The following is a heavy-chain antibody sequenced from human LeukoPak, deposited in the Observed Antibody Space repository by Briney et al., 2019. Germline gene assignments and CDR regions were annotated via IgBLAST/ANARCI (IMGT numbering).Heavy chain of an antibody. CDR3: AKDLCGGDCFQFDY. CDR2: ISYDGSNK. V-gene: IGHV3-30*18. J-gene: IGHJ4*02. Sequence: GGSLRLSCAASGFTFSSYGMQWVRQAPGKGLEWVAVISYDGSNKYYADSVKGRFTISRDNSKNTLYLQMNSLRAEDTAVYYCAKDLCGGDCFQFDYWGQGTLVTVSS. CDR1: GFTFSSYG. D-gene: IGHD2-21*02.